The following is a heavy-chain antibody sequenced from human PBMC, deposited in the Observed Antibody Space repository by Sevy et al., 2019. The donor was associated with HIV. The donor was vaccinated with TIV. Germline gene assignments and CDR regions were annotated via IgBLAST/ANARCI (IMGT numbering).Heavy chain of an antibody. J-gene: IGHJ6*02. Sequence: GGSLRLSCAASGFTLNNYAMNWVRQAPGKGLEWVSAIGTAGDTYYPGSVKGRFTISRENAKNSLYLQMNSLRAGDTAVYYCARASGRTAAGFYYYYYGMDVWGQGTTVTVSS. D-gene: IGHD6-13*01. CDR1: GFTLNNYA. V-gene: IGHV3-13*01. CDR3: ARASGRTAAGFYYYYYGMDV. CDR2: IGTAGDT.